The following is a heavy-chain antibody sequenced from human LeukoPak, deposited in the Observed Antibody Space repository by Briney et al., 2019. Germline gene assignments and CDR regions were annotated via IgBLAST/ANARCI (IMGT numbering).Heavy chain of an antibody. Sequence: PGGSLRLSCTVPGFTVSSNSMSWVRQAPGKGLEWVSFIYSGTIHYSDSVKGRFTISRDNSKNTLYLQMNSLRAEDTAVYYCARRAGAYSHPYDYWGQGTLVTVSS. V-gene: IGHV3-53*01. D-gene: IGHD4/OR15-4a*01. J-gene: IGHJ4*02. CDR1: GFTVSSNS. CDR3: ARRAGAYSHPYDY. CDR2: IYSGTI.